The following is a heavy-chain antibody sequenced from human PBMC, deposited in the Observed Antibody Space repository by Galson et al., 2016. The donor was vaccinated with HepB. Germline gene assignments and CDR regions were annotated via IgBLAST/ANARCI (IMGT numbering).Heavy chain of an antibody. Sequence: QSGADAKKPGASAKVSCKASGYSFPTFASTWVRQAPGQGLEWKGWSSPYSGNTHYAQNLQGRITMTIEPSKNTAYMELRSLPSDDTAVYFWARGSKTAGVNWGQGTLVTVSS. CDR2: SSPYSGNT. D-gene: IGHD2-8*01. CDR3: ARGSKTAGVN. CDR1: GYSFPTFA. V-gene: IGHV1-18*01. J-gene: IGHJ1*01.